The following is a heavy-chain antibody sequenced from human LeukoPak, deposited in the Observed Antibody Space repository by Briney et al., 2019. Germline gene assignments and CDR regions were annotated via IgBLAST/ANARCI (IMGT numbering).Heavy chain of an antibody. CDR3: ARAEYYYDSSGYRHDAFDI. J-gene: IGHJ3*02. Sequence: SEILSLTCAVYGGSFSGYYWSWIRQPPGKGLEWIGEINHSGSTNYNPSLKSRVTISVDTSKNQFSLKLSSVTAADTAVYYCARAEYYYDSSGYRHDAFDIWGQGTMVTVSS. CDR2: INHSGST. CDR1: GGSFSGYY. D-gene: IGHD3-22*01. V-gene: IGHV4-34*01.